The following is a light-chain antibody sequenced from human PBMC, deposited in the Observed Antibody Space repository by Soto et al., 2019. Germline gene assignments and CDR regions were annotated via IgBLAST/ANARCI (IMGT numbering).Light chain of an antibody. V-gene: IGKV1-13*02. Sequence: AIQLTQSPSSLSASVGDRVTITCRASQDIRGALAWYQQKPGKPPKLLIFDVSSLQSGGPSRFSGSGSGTDFTLTISSLQPEDFATYYCQQFNTYPITFGQGTRLEI. CDR1: QDIRGA. CDR3: QQFNTYPIT. J-gene: IGKJ5*01. CDR2: DVS.